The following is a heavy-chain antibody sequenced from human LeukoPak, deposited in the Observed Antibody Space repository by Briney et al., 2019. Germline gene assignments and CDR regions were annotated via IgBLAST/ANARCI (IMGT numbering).Heavy chain of an antibody. D-gene: IGHD5-24*01. CDR3: ARRDNSFDS. CDR1: DGSMSSSYYF. V-gene: IGHV4-39*02. Sequence: SETLSLTCSVSDGSMSSSYYFWGWVRQPPGNGLEWIGSIHHSGVTYSNPSLRSRLTLSVDMSKNHFSLNLSSVTAADTAVYYCARRDNSFDSWGPGTLVTVSS. CDR2: IHHSGVT. J-gene: IGHJ4*02.